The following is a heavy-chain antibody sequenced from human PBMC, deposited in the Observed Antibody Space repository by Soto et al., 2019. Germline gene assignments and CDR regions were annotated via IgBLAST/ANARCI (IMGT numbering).Heavy chain of an antibody. V-gene: IGHV4-59*01. CDR1: GGSISSYC. CDR3: ARAAVVPYYFDY. J-gene: IGHJ4*02. Sequence: TSETLSLTCTVSGGSISSYCWSWIRQPPGKGLEWIGYIYYSGSTNYNPSLKSRVTISVDTSKNQFSLKLSSVTAADTAVYYCARAAVVPYYFDYWGQGTLVTVSS. CDR2: IYYSGST. D-gene: IGHD6-19*01.